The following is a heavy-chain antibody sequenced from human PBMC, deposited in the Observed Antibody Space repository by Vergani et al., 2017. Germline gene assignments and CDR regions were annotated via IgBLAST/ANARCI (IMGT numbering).Heavy chain of an antibody. V-gene: IGHV3-9*01. J-gene: IGHJ4*02. Sequence: EVQLVESGGGLVQPGRSLRLSCAASGFTFDDYAMHWVRQAPGKGLEWVSGISWNSGSIGYADSVKGRFTISRDNAKNSLYLQMNSLRAEDTALYYCAKGPYCSSTSCYRGVLDYWGQGTLVTVSS. CDR2: ISWNSGSI. D-gene: IGHD2-2*02. CDR1: GFTFDDYA. CDR3: AKGPYCSSTSCYRGVLDY.